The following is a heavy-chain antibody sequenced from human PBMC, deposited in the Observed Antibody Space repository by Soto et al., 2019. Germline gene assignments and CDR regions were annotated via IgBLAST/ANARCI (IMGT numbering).Heavy chain of an antibody. CDR1: WGSISSRSYC. J-gene: IGHJ5*02. CDR3: ARHRSSMTRIAAAGRGNWFDP. D-gene: IGHD6-13*01. V-gene: IGHV4-39*01. CDR2: IYYSWGT. Sequence: SGTLSLTCTFSWGSISSRSYCCVLIVQPRGKGLWWIGSIYYSWGTYYNPSLKSRVTISVDTSKNQFSLKLSSVTAADTAVYYCARHRSSMTRIAAAGRGNWFDPWGQGTLVTVSS.